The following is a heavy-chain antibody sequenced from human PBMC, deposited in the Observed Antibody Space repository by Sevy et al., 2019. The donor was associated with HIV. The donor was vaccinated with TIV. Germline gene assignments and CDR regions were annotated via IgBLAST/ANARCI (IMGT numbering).Heavy chain of an antibody. CDR2: IIPIFGTA. Sequence: VKVSCKASGGTFSSYAISWVRQAPRQGLERMGGIIPIFGTANYAQKFQGRVTITADESTSPAYMELSSLRSEDTAVYYCARPQVLPAANPDYYYGMDVWGQGTTVTVSS. D-gene: IGHD2-2*01. V-gene: IGHV1-69*13. CDR1: GGTFSSYA. J-gene: IGHJ6*02. CDR3: ARPQVLPAANPDYYYGMDV.